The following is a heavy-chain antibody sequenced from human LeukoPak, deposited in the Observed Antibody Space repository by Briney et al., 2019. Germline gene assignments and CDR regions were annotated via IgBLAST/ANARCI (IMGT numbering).Heavy chain of an antibody. CDR1: GGSVSGHY. J-gene: IGHJ5*02. CDR2: IFYTGRT. V-gene: IGHV4-59*02. D-gene: IGHD2-15*01. Sequence: SETLSLTCSVSGGSVSGHYWSWLRQPPGKGLQWIGYIFYTGRTRYNPSLKSRVTISVDRSKNQFSLKLTSMTAEDTAVYYFVTYTSCSENSCFTNWFDPWGRGTLVTVSS. CDR3: VTYTSCSENSCFTNWFDP.